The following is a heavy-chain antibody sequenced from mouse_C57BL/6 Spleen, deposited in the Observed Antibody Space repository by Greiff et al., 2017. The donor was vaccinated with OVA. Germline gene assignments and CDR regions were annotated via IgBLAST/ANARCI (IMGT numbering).Heavy chain of an antibody. CDR2: IHPNSGST. CDR1: GYTFTSYW. J-gene: IGHJ3*01. V-gene: IGHV1-64*01. D-gene: IGHD2-4*01. CDR3: VTGYDYDRAWFAY. Sequence: VQLQQPGAELVKPGASVKLSCKASGYTFTSYWMHWVKQRPGQGLEWIGMIHPNSGSTNYNEKFKSKATLTVDKSSSTAYMQLSSLTSEEAAVYYCVTGYDYDRAWFAYWGQGTLVTVSA.